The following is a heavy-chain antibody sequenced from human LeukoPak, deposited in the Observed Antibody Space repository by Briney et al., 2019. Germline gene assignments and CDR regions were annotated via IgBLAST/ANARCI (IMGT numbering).Heavy chain of an antibody. Sequence: GESLKISCKGSGYNFATYWIGWVRQMPGKGLEWMGIIWPDDSDTKYSPSFQGQVIISADKSINTAYLQWSSLKASDTAMYFCARGLGYSYGNDYWGQGTLVTVSS. CDR2: IWPDDSDT. CDR1: GYNFATYW. V-gene: IGHV5-51*01. CDR3: ARGLGYSYGNDY. D-gene: IGHD5-18*01. J-gene: IGHJ4*02.